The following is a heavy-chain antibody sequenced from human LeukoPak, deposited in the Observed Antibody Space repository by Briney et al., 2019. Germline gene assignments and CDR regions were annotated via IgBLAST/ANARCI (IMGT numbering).Heavy chain of an antibody. J-gene: IGHJ5*02. CDR1: GFTFSSYA. D-gene: IGHD3-22*01. V-gene: IGHV3-30*14. CDR2: ISYDRSNK. CDR3: ARSGYDSSGYGET. Sequence: PGRSLRLSCAASGFTFSSYAMHWVRQAPGKGLEWVAVISYDRSNKYYADSVKGRFTISRDNSKNTLYLQMNSLRAEDTAVYYCARSGYDSSGYGETWGQGTLVTVSS.